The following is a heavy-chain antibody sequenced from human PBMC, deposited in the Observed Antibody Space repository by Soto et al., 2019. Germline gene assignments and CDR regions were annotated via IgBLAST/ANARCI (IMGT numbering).Heavy chain of an antibody. D-gene: IGHD2-2*01. CDR2: MFHSGST. V-gene: IGHV4-38-2*02. J-gene: IGHJ5*02. CDR3: ARGHIVVVPTVGWFDP. Sequence: SETLSLTCTVSGYFISSGYYWGWIRQPPGKGLEWIGSMFHSGSTHYNPSLKSRVTMSVDTSKNQFSLRLSSVTASDTAVYYCARGHIVVVPTVGWFDPWGQGTLVTSPQ. CDR1: GYFISSGYY.